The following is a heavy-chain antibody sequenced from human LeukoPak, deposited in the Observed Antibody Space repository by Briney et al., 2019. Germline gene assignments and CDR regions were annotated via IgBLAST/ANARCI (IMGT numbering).Heavy chain of an antibody. CDR1: GGSISSGGYS. D-gene: IGHD2/OR15-2a*01. CDR2: IYHSGST. Sequence: SQTLSLTCAVSGGSISSGGYSWSRIRQPPGKGLEWIGYIYHSGSTYYNPSLKSRVTISVDRSKNQFSLKLSSVTAADTAVYYCARDNNYYYGMDVWGQGTTVTVSS. V-gene: IGHV4-30-2*01. CDR3: ARDNNYYYGMDV. J-gene: IGHJ6*02.